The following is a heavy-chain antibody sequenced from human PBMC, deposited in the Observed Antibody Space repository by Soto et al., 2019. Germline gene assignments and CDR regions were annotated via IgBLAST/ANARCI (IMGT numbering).Heavy chain of an antibody. CDR3: AKDPPWTVGPLAMDV. Sequence: EVQLLESGGGLVQPGGSVRLSCVASGFTFTTHAMSWVRQSPGKGLEWVSTFSGSGGNIYYAEAVKERLTISRDDSKNTLYLQMNSLRVEDTAVYYCAKDPPWTVGPLAMDVWGQGTTVTVSS. CDR1: GFTFTTHA. J-gene: IGHJ6*02. CDR2: FSGSGGNI. D-gene: IGHD3-10*01. V-gene: IGHV3-23*01.